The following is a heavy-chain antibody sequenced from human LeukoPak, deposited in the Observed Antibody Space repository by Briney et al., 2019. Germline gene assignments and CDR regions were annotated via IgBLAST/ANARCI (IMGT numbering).Heavy chain of an antibody. CDR2: IIPIFGIA. V-gene: IGHV1-69*04. Sequence: SVKVSCKASGGTFSSYAISWVRQAPGQGLEWMGRIIPIFGIANYAQKFQRRVTITADKSTSTAYMELSSLRSEDTAVYYCAREATVTTRWFDPWGQGTLVTVSS. D-gene: IGHD4-17*01. CDR3: AREATVTTRWFDP. J-gene: IGHJ5*02. CDR1: GGTFSSYA.